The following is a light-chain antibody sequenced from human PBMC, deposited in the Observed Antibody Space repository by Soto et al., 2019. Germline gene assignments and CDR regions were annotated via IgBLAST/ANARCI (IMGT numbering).Light chain of an antibody. Sequence: EIVLTQSPGTLSSSPGERATLSCRASHSVNNNYLAWYQQRPGQPPRLLIYGASRRATGIPDTFSGSGSGTDFTLTISRLEPEDFAVYYRQQYSGSPPWTFGQGTKVEV. V-gene: IGKV3-20*01. J-gene: IGKJ1*01. CDR3: QQYSGSPPWT. CDR1: HSVNNNY. CDR2: GAS.